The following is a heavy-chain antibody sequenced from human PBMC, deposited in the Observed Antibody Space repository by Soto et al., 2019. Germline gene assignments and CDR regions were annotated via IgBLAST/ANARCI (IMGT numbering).Heavy chain of an antibody. V-gene: IGHV1-18*01. J-gene: IGHJ4*02. Sequence: QVQLVQSGAEVKKPGASVKVSCKASGYTFTSYGISWVRQAPGQGLEWMGWISAYNGNTNYAQKLQGRVTMTTDTSTRPSYMELRSLRSDDTAVYYCAGEVYCSCGSCYSMYYFDYWGQGTLVTVSS. CDR3: AGEVYCSCGSCYSMYYFDY. CDR1: GYTFTSYG. D-gene: IGHD2-15*01. CDR2: ISAYNGNT.